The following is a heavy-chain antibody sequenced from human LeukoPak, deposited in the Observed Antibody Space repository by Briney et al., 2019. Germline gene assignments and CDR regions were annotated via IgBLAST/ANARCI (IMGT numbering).Heavy chain of an antibody. CDR3: ARGQGYYDILTGYYY. J-gene: IGHJ4*02. D-gene: IGHD3-9*01. V-gene: IGHV4-61*02. CDR1: GGSINSGNYY. Sequence: SETLSLTCTVSGGSINSGNYYWNWIQQPAGKGLEWIGRIYTSGSTDYNPSLKSRVTISLDTSKNQFSLKLSSVTAADTAVYYCARGQGYYDILTGYYYWGQGTQVTVSS. CDR2: IYTSGST.